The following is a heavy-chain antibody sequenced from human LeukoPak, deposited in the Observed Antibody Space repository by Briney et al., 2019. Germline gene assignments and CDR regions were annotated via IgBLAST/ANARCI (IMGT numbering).Heavy chain of an antibody. V-gene: IGHV1-2*02. D-gene: IGHD2-15*01. Sequence: AAVKVSCKASGYTFTGYYMHWVRQAPGQGLEWMGWINPNSGGTNYAQKFQGRVTMTRDMSISTAYMELSRLRSDDTAVYYCARDGYCSGGSCRYYYYYGMDVWGQGTTVTVSS. J-gene: IGHJ6*02. CDR3: ARDGYCSGGSCRYYYYYGMDV. CDR1: GYTFTGYY. CDR2: INPNSGGT.